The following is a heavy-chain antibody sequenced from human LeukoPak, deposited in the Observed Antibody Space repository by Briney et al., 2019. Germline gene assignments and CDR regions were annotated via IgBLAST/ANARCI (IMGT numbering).Heavy chain of an antibody. J-gene: IGHJ4*02. Sequence: ASVKVSCKVSGYTLTELSMHWVRQAPGKGLEWMGGFDPEDGETIYAQKFQGRVTMTEGTSTDTAYMELSSLRSEDTAVYYCATDPHSYCSSTSCQFDYWGQGTLVTVSS. D-gene: IGHD2-2*01. CDR2: FDPEDGET. CDR3: ATDPHSYCSSTSCQFDY. CDR1: GYTLTELS. V-gene: IGHV1-24*01.